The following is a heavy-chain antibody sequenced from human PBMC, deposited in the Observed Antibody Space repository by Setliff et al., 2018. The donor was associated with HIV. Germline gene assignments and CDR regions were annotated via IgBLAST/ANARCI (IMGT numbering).Heavy chain of an antibody. D-gene: IGHD6-19*01. CDR2: VYPGDSDV. CDR1: GYNFVDYW. V-gene: IGHV5-51*01. Sequence: GESLKISCKASGYNFVDYWIGWVRLMPGKGLEWMGIVYPGDSDVRYSPSFQGHVSISVDKSITTAYLQWSSLQASDTAIYYSARHPVAGTPYYFDSWGQGTLVTVSS. J-gene: IGHJ4*02. CDR3: ARHPVAGTPYYFDS.